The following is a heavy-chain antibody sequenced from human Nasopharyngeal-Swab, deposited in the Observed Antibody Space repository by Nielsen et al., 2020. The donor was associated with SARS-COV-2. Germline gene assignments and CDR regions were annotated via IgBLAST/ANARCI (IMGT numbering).Heavy chain of an antibody. J-gene: IGHJ4*02. CDR2: ISGSGGNT. CDR3: AKVEATVTTSRYGY. Sequence: GESLKISCAASGFTFSSYAMSWVRQAPGKGLEWVSGISGSGGNTYYADSVKGRFTISRDNSKNTLYLQMNSLRAEDTAVYYCAKVEATVTTSRYGYWGQGTLVTVSS. V-gene: IGHV3-23*01. CDR1: GFTFSSYA. D-gene: IGHD4-17*01.